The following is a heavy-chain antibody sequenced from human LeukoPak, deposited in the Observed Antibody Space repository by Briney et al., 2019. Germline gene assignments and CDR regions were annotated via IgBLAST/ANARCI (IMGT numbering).Heavy chain of an antibody. V-gene: IGHV3-9*01. CDR2: ISWNSGSI. Sequence: GGSLRLSCAASGFTFDDYAMHWVRQAPGKGLEWVSGISWNSGSIGYADSVKGRFTIPRDNAKNSLYLQMNSLRAEDTALYYCAKDMGRYYDSSGYYALDYWGQGTLVTVSS. CDR3: AKDMGRYYDSSGYYALDY. D-gene: IGHD3-22*01. CDR1: GFTFDDYA. J-gene: IGHJ4*02.